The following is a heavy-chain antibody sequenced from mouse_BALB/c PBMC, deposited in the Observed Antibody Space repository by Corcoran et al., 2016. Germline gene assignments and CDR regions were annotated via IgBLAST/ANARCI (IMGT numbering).Heavy chain of an antibody. V-gene: IGHV1-84*02. CDR1: GYTFTDYS. CDR2: IYPGSGNT. D-gene: IGHD2-1*01. J-gene: IGHJ4*01. CDR3: ARSYGNYYAMDY. Sequence: QIQLQQSGPELVKPGASVKISCKASGYTFTDYSINWVKQKPGRGLEWIGWIYPGSGNTKYNEKFKGKATLTVDTSSSTAYMQLSSLTSEDTAVYFCARSYGNYYAMDYWGQGTSVTVSS.